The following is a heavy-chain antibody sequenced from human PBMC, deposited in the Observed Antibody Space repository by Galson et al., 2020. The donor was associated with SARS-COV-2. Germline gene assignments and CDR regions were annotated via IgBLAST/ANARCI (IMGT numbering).Heavy chain of an antibody. V-gene: IGHV3-33*01. J-gene: IGHJ6*02. Sequence: GRSLRLSCAASGFTFSSYGMHWVRQAPGKGLEWVAVIRYDGSNKYYADSVKGRFTISSDNSKNTLYLQMNSLRAEDTAVYYGARETGYCSGGSCYWYYYYGMDVWGQGTTVTVSS. CDR3: ARETGYCSGGSCYWYYYYGMDV. D-gene: IGHD2-15*01. CDR2: IRYDGSNK. CDR1: GFTFSSYG.